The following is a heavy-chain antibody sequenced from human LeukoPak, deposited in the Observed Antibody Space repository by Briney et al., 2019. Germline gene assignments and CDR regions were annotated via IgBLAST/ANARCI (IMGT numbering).Heavy chain of an antibody. CDR1: GGSINTYY. Sequence: SETLSLTCTVSGGSINTYYWSWIRQPPGKGLEWIGYISYSGSTNYNPSLKSRVAISLDTSKNQFSLKLSSVTSADTAVYYCAISTFYDSSGYGSLDPWGQGTLVTVYS. CDR3: AISTFYDSSGYGSLDP. D-gene: IGHD3-22*01. J-gene: IGHJ5*02. V-gene: IGHV4-59*01. CDR2: ISYSGST.